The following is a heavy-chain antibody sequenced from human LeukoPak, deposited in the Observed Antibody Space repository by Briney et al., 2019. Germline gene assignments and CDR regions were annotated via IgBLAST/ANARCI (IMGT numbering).Heavy chain of an antibody. D-gene: IGHD6-13*01. CDR1: GFTFSDYY. Sequence: PGGSLRLSCAASGFTFSDYYMSWIRQAPGKGLEWVSYISSSGSTIYYADSVKGRFTISRDNAKNSLYLQMNSLRAEDTAVYYCARERYSSSWYPLYYYYYGMDVWGQGTTVTVSS. CDR2: ISSSGSTI. J-gene: IGHJ6*02. V-gene: IGHV3-11*01. CDR3: ARERYSSSWYPLYYYYYGMDV.